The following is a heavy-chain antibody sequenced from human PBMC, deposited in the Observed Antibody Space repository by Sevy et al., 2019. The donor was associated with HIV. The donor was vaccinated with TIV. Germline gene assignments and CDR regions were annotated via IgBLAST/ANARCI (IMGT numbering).Heavy chain of an antibody. J-gene: IGHJ4*02. V-gene: IGHV3-7*02. CDR1: GFTFSSYW. Sequence: GGSLRLSCAASGFTFSSYWMSWVRQAPGKGLEWVAYINQDGSQKSYVDSVKGRFTISRDNAKNSLYLQMNSLRAENSRDGEKQPCENSVQGRFTISEDKPKNTLYLQMNGLRAEDTAVYYCARAGPLGDLDHFDHWGQGTLVTVSS. D-gene: IGHD3-10*01. CDR2: INQDGSQK. CDR3: QPCENSVQGRFTISEDKPKNTLYLQMNGLRAEDTAVYYCARAGPLGDLDHFDH.